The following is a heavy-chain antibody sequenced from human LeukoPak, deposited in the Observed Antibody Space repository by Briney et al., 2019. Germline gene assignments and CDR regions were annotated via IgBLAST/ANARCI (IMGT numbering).Heavy chain of an antibody. CDR2: IIPIFGTA. CDR3: ARKQNDFWSGYSYAFDI. D-gene: IGHD3-3*01. CDR1: GGTFSSYA. V-gene: IGHV1-69*01. J-gene: IGHJ3*02. Sequence: SVKVSCKASGGTFSSYAISWVRQAPGQGLEWMGGIIPIFGTANYAQKFQGRVTITADESTSTAYMELSSLRSEDTAVYYCARKQNDFWSGYSYAFDIWGQGTMVTVSS.